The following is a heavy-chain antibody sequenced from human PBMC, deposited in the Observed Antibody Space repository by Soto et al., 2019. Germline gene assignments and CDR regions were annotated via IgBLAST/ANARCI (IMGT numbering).Heavy chain of an antibody. CDR2: IIPIFGTA. CDR1: GGTFTNYA. CDR3: ACCLKGAEIGGNYYSVWA. Sequence: SVKGSCKASGGTFTNYAFSWVRQAPGQGLEWLGGIIPIFGTADYAQKFQGRVTITADESTSTAHMELSSLRSDDTAVYYCACCLKGAEIGGNYYSVWAFGAKGTADPVS. J-gene: IGHJ6*02. D-gene: IGHD3-10*01. V-gene: IGHV1-69*13.